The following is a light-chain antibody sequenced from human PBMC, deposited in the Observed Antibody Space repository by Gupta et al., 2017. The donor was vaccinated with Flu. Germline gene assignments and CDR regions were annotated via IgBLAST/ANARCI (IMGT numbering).Light chain of an antibody. CDR3: TSWEDSLNGGV. CDR1: SYDIGSNN. CDR2: DDN. V-gene: IGLV1-44*01. Sequence: VTTSSASSSYDIGSNNVTWYQQLPRTAPKLLIYDDNQRPSGVPDRFSGSKSGNSASLAISGLQAEDEADYYCTSWEDSLNGGVFGGGTKLTVL. J-gene: IGLJ3*02.